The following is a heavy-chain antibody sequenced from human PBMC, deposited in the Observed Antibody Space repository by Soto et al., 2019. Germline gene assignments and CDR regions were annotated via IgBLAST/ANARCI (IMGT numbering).Heavy chain of an antibody. CDR3: ASQRRDGYFGDY. CDR2: IKQDGSEK. D-gene: IGHD5-12*01. CDR1: EFTFSTYR. Sequence: PGGVLIVSCEYSEFTFSTYRMTLVRQAPGKGLEWVANIKQDGSEKHYVDSVKGRFTISRDNPKNSLYLQMNSLRAEDTAVYYCASQRRDGYFGDYWGQGTMVTVSS. V-gene: IGHV3-7*01. J-gene: IGHJ4*02.